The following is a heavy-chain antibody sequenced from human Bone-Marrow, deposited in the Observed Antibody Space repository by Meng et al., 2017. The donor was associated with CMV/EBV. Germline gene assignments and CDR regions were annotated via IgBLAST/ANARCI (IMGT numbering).Heavy chain of an antibody. D-gene: IGHD3-3*01. CDR1: GYTFSDYF. Sequence: ASVKVSCKASGYTFSDYFLHWVRQAPGQGLEWMGWINPKSGVTNYAQRFQDRVTMTTDTSIRTVYMDLSRLTSDDTATFYCARDLGVGAAGYWGQRTLVTVSS. CDR2: INPKSGVT. V-gene: IGHV1-2*02. CDR3: ARDLGVGAAGY. J-gene: IGHJ4*01.